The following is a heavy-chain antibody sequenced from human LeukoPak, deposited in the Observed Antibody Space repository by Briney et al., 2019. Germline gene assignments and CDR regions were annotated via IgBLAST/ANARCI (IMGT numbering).Heavy chain of an antibody. D-gene: IGHD3-22*01. CDR3: ARHSRYYYDSSGYYEYYFDY. CDR2: MNPNSGNT. CDR1: GYTFTSYD. V-gene: IGHV1-8*01. J-gene: IGHJ4*02. Sequence: ASVKVSCKASGYTFTSYDINWVRQATGQGLEWMGWMNPNSGNTGYAQKFQGRVTMTRNTSISTAYMELSSLRSEDTAVYYCARHSRYYYDSSGYYEYYFDYWGQGTLVTVSS.